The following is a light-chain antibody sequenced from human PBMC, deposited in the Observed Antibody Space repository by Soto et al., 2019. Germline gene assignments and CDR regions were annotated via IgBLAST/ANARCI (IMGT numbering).Light chain of an antibody. V-gene: IGKV3-15*01. CDR3: QQYNNWPQT. J-gene: IGKJ1*01. CDR2: GAS. Sequence: EIVMTQSPATLSVSPGERATLSCRASQSISNNLAWYQQKPGQAPRLLIYGASTRATGIPARFSGSGSGTEFTLAISSLQSEDFAVYYCQQYNNWPQTFGQGNKVDIK. CDR1: QSISNN.